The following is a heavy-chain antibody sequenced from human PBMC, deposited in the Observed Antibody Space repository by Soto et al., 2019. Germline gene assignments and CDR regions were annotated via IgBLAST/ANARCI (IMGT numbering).Heavy chain of an antibody. V-gene: IGHV2-26*01. CDR2: IFSNDEK. CDR1: GFSLSNARMG. CDR3: ARIEPGGSYFDAFDI. Sequence: QVTLKESGPVLVKPTETLTLTCTVSGFSLSNARMGVSWIRQPPGKALEWLAHIFSNDEKSYSTSLKSRLTISTATSKSQVVLTMTNMDPVDTATYYCARIEPGGSYFDAFDIWGQGTMVTVSS. D-gene: IGHD1-26*01. J-gene: IGHJ3*02.